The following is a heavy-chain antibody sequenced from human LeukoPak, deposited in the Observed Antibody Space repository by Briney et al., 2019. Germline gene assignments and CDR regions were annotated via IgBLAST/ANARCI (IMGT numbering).Heavy chain of an antibody. V-gene: IGHV3-53*01. CDR1: GVTVSSNY. CDR3: ARVVVEVIWYYFDY. CDR2: IYSGGST. J-gene: IGHJ4*02. Sequence: GGSLRLSCAASGVTVSSNYMSWVRQAPGKGLEWVSVIYSGGSTYYADSVKGRFTISRDNSKNTLYLQMNSLRAEDTAVYYCARVVVEVIWYYFDYWGQGTLVTVSS. D-gene: IGHD3-22*01.